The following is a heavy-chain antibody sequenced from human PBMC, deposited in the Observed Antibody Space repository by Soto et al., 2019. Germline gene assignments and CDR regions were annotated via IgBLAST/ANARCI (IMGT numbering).Heavy chain of an antibody. CDR1: GGSISDYY. Sequence: PSETLSLTCTVSGGSISDYYRSWIRQPPGKGLEWIAYIHYSGSTNYNPSLNSRVTISVDTSKNQFSLKLTSVTATDAALYYCARQGTGGRSFDYWGQGTLVTVSS. V-gene: IGHV4-59*08. CDR3: ARQGTGGRSFDY. CDR2: IHYSGST. D-gene: IGHD2-8*02. J-gene: IGHJ4*02.